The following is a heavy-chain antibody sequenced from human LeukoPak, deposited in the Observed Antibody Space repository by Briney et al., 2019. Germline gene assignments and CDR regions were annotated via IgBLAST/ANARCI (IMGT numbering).Heavy chain of an antibody. Sequence: GASVKVSCKASGYTFTSYDVNWVRQATGQGLEWMGWMNPNSGNTGYAQKFQGRVTITRNTSISTAYMELSSLRFEDTAVYYCARGVVDWFDPWGQGTLVTVSS. CDR3: ARGVVDWFDP. CDR2: MNPNSGNT. CDR1: GYTFTSYD. J-gene: IGHJ5*02. V-gene: IGHV1-8*03. D-gene: IGHD2-15*01.